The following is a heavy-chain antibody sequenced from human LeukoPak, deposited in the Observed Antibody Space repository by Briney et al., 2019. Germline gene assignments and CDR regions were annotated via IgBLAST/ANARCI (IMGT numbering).Heavy chain of an antibody. CDR2: IYCSGST. CDR1: GGSINSYY. Sequence: SETLSLTCTVSGGSINSYYWSWIRQPPGKGLEWIGYIYCSGSTNYSPSLKSRVTISVDTSKNQFSLKLSSVTAADTAVYYCAQAISGHWFDPWGQGALVTVSS. CDR3: AQAISGHWFDP. D-gene: IGHD3-3*01. V-gene: IGHV4-59*01. J-gene: IGHJ5*02.